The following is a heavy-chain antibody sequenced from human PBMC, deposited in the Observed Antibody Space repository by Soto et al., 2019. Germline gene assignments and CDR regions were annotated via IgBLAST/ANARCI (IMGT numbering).Heavy chain of an antibody. Sequence: DSVKVCCKASGYTFTNYEINWVRQATGQGLEWMGWMNPGSGNTGYAHKFQGRVTMTRNISISTAYMELSRLGSDDTAIYYCARMASSGSLNSFDSWGQGPLVTVSS. CDR3: ARMASSGSLNSFDS. V-gene: IGHV1-8*01. J-gene: IGHJ5*01. CDR1: GYTFTNYE. CDR2: MNPGSGNT. D-gene: IGHD3-10*01.